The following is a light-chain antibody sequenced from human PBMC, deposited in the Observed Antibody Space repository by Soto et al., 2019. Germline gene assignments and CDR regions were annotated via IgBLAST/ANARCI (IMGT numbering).Light chain of an antibody. CDR1: SSDIGAYGY. V-gene: IGLV2-14*01. CDR2: EVN. Sequence: QSALTQPASLSGSPGQSLTISCTGTSSDIGAYGYVSWFQKHPAKARKRMIAEVNNRPSGVSNRFPGSKCGNTADLTISGLQVEDEAESFCFSFTPTSTPVFGTGTKVTVL. CDR3: FSFTPTSTPV. J-gene: IGLJ1*01.